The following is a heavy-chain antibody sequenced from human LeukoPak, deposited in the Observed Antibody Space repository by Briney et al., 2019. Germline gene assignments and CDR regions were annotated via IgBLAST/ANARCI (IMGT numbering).Heavy chain of an antibody. CDR1: GFTFSSYG. V-gene: IGHV3-23*01. CDR3: AKNKADEYSPLDH. CDR2: ISADGGST. D-gene: IGHD6-6*01. Sequence: GGSLRLSCVASGFTFSSYGMSWVRQAPGTGLEWVSVISADGGSTHYADSVKGRFTISRDISKNTLFLQMNSLRGEDTAVYYCAKNKADEYSPLDHWGQGTLVTASS. J-gene: IGHJ4*02.